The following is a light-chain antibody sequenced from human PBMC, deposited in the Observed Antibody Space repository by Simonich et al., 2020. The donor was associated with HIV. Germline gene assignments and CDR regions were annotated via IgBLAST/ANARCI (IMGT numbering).Light chain of an antibody. J-gene: IGLJ2*01. V-gene: IGLV2-14*01. CDR3: SSYTSSSTLV. CDR1: SSDVGGYNY. Sequence: QSALTQPASVSGSPGQSITISCTGTSSDVGGYNYVSWYQQHPGKAPKLMIYDVSKRPSGVFNRFSVSKSGNTASLTISGLQAEDEADYYCSSYTSSSTLVFGGGTKLTVL. CDR2: DVS.